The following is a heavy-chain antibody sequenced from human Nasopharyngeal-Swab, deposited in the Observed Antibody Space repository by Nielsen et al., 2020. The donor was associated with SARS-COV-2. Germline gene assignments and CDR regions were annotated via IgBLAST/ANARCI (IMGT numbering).Heavy chain of an antibody. V-gene: IGHV3-23*01. J-gene: IGHJ4*02. Sequence: GESLKISCAASGFTFSSYAMSWVRQAPGKGLEWVSAISGSGGSTYYADSVKGRFTISRDNSKNTLYLQMNSLRAEDTAVYYRAKVMIVVPKAFDYWGQGTLVTVSS. CDR1: GFTFSSYA. CDR2: ISGSGGST. D-gene: IGHD3-22*01. CDR3: AKVMIVVPKAFDY.